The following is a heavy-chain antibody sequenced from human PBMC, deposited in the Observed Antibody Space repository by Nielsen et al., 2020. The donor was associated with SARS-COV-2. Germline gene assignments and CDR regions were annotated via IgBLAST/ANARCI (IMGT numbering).Heavy chain of an antibody. V-gene: IGHV4-30-4*01. Sequence: SETLSLTCTVSGGSISSGDYYWSWIRQPPGKGLEWIGYIYYSGSTYYNPSLKSRVTISVDTSKNQFSLKLSSVTAADTAVYYCAREGRGYCSGGSCLYFDYWGQGTLVTVSS. CDR2: IYYSGST. J-gene: IGHJ4*02. D-gene: IGHD2-15*01. CDR1: GGSISSGDYY. CDR3: AREGRGYCSGGSCLYFDY.